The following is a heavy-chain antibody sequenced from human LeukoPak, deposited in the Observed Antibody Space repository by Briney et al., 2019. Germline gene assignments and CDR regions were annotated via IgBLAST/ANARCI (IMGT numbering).Heavy chain of an antibody. CDR2: IKQDGSQK. J-gene: IGHJ4*02. CDR1: GFTFSNHW. Sequence: GGSLTLSCAASGFTFSNHWMSWVRQAPGKGLEWVANIKQDGSQKYYVDSVKGRFTISRDNPKNSLYLQVNSLRAEDTAVYYCARVAGTYYYDSSGYYPDYWGQGTLVTVSP. CDR3: ARVAGTYYYDSSGYYPDY. D-gene: IGHD3-22*01. V-gene: IGHV3-7*03.